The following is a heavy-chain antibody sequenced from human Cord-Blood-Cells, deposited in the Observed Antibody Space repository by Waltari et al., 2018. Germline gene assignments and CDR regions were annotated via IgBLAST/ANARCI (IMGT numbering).Heavy chain of an antibody. Sequence: QVQLQESGPGLVKPSETLSLTCAVSGYSISSGYYWGWIRQPPGKGLEWIGSIYHSGSTYYNPSLKGRVTISVDTSKNQFSLKLSSVTAADTAVYYCARVYSGYDFDYWGQGTLVTVSS. J-gene: IGHJ4*02. D-gene: IGHD5-12*01. CDR3: ARVYSGYDFDY. CDR1: GYSISSGYY. V-gene: IGHV4-38-2*01. CDR2: IYHSGST.